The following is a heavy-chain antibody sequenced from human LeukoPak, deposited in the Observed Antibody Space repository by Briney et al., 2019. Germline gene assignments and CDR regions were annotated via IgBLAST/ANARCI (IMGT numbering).Heavy chain of an antibody. CDR1: DDSLSSHY. CDR2: ISYIGST. J-gene: IGHJ3*02. Sequence: SETLSLTCAVSDDSLSSHYWTWIRQPPGKGLEWIGYISYIGSTNYNPSLKSRVTISIDTSKNQFSLKLTSVTAADTAVYYCARDLVTVTKGFDIWGQGTMVSVSS. V-gene: IGHV4-59*11. D-gene: IGHD4-17*01. CDR3: ARDLVTVTKGFDI.